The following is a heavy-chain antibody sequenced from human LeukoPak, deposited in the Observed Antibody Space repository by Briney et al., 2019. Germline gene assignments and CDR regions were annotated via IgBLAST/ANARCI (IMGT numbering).Heavy chain of an antibody. CDR2: IQYGGRT. D-gene: IGHD2/OR15-2a*01. CDR1: GGSINNYY. Sequence: PSETLSLTCTVSGGSINNYYWSWIRQPPAKGLEWIGYIQYGGRTYYSPSLKSRVTISMDLSKIQFSLKMSSVTAADTAVYYCARDFFGDFDHWGQGILVTVSS. V-gene: IGHV4-59*01. CDR3: ARDFFGDFDH. J-gene: IGHJ4*02.